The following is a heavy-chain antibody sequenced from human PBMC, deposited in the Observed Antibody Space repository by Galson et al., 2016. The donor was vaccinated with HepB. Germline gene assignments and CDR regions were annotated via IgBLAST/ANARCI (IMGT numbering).Heavy chain of an antibody. J-gene: IGHJ6*02. Sequence: TLSLTCSVSGGAITSGNYYWNWIRQHPGRGLEWIGHTSYSGRSDYSASLRSRVIISPDTSKNQCSLLLTSVAAADTAVYYCARVVLASTTDIIRGVVSTRRDYYGMDVWGQGITVTVSS. CDR3: ARVVLASTTDIIRGVVSTRRDYYGMDV. CDR1: GGAITSGNYY. D-gene: IGHD3-10*01. CDR2: TSYSGRS. V-gene: IGHV4-31*03.